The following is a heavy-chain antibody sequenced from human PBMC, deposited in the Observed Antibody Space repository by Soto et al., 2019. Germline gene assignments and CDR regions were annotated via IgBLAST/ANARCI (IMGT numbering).Heavy chain of an antibody. Sequence: VQLVQSGAEVKKPGSSVKVSCKASGGTFSNYPFIWVRQAPGQGLDWMGGIIPIFGTTDYGQRFQGRVTTTADESTNTAYMELSRLRSDDTAVYYCARGLYCGGGCYSHFDYWGQGTLVTVSS. D-gene: IGHD2-21*02. J-gene: IGHJ4*02. CDR1: GGTFSNYP. V-gene: IGHV1-69*01. CDR2: IIPIFGTT. CDR3: ARGLYCGGGCYSHFDY.